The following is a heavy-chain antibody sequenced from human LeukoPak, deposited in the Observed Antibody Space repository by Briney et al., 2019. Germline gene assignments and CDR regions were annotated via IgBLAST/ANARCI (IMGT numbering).Heavy chain of an antibody. V-gene: IGHV3-53*01. CDR3: ARDCYYDSRGHYFDY. J-gene: IGHJ4*02. Sequence: TGGSLRLSCAASGFTVSNDYMSWVRQAPGKGLEWVSVIYIGGSTFYADSVKGRFTISRDNSKNTLYLQMNSLRAEDTAVYYCARDCYYDSRGHYFDYWGQGTLVTVSS. CDR1: GFTVSNDY. D-gene: IGHD3-22*01. CDR2: IYIGGST.